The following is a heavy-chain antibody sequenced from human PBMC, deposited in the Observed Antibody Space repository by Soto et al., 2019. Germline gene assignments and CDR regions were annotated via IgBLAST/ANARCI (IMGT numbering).Heavy chain of an antibody. CDR3: ANYLGYRKTYYYYGMDV. CDR1: GFTFSSYA. J-gene: IGHJ6*02. Sequence: EVQLLESGGGLVQPGGSLRLSCAASGFTFSSYAMSWVRQAPGKGLEWVSAISGSGGSTYYADSVKGRFTISRDNSKNTMYLHMNSLRAEETDVYDCANYLGYRKTYYYYGMDVWGQGTTVTVSS. D-gene: IGHD6-13*01. CDR2: ISGSGGST. V-gene: IGHV3-23*01.